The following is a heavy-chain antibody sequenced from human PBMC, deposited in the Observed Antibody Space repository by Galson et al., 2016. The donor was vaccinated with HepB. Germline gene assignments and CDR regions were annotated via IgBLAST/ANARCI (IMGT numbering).Heavy chain of an antibody. Sequence: LSLTCTVSGGSVRSGGHYWGWIRQHPGKGLEWIGYIYYSGTTHYKPSLRSRVTISIDTSKDQFSLKLSSVTAADTAVYYCAGAAGWLHFNYWGQGTLVTVSS. CDR1: GGSVRSGGHY. D-gene: IGHD5-24*01. V-gene: IGHV4-31*03. CDR3: AGAAGWLHFNY. J-gene: IGHJ4*02. CDR2: IYYSGTT.